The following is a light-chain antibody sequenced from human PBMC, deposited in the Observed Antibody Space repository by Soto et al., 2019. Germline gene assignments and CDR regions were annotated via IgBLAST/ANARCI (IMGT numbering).Light chain of an antibody. CDR1: SSDVGGYNY. V-gene: IGLV2-14*01. CDR2: EVS. Sequence: QPASVSGSPGQSITIPCTGTSSDVGGYNYVSWYQQHPGKAPKLMIYEVSNRPSGVSNRFSGSKSGNTASLTISGLQAEDEADYYCSSYTSSSTRVFGGGTQLTVL. J-gene: IGLJ3*02. CDR3: SSYTSSSTRV.